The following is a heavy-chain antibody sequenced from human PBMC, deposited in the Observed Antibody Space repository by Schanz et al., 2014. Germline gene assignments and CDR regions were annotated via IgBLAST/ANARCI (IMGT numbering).Heavy chain of an antibody. CDR2: IIPVLAIA. CDR1: GYTFTDYG. J-gene: IGHJ4*02. V-gene: IGHV1-69*04. Sequence: QVQLVQSGGEMKKPGASVKVSCKASGYTFTDYGLSWVRQAPGQGLEWMGRIIPVLAIADYAQKFQGRVTITADKSTSTDSMELSSLRSEDTAVYYCARGRTFDYWGQGTLVTVSS. CDR3: ARGRTFDY.